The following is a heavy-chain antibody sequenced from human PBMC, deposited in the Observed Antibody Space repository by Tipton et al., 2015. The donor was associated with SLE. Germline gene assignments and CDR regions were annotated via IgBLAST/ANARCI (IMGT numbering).Heavy chain of an antibody. CDR2: IFHDGST. CDR1: GYSISRAYY. D-gene: IGHD3-22*01. J-gene: IGHJ3*02. V-gene: IGHV4-38-2*02. CDR3: ARGWAYYDSSGYYDDAFDI. Sequence: TLSLTCTVSGYSISRAYYWGWIRQSPGKGLEWIGSIFHDGSTFNNPSLRSRVTISIDTSNNQFSLKLSSVTAADTAVYYCARGWAYYDSSGYYDDAFDIWGQGTMVTVSS.